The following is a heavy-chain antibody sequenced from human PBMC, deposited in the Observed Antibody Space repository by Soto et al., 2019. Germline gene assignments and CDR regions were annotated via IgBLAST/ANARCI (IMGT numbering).Heavy chain of an antibody. J-gene: IGHJ4*02. V-gene: IGHV3-74*01. D-gene: IGHD1-1*01. CDR1: GFTFSSHW. CDR2: IGPDGSGT. CDR3: ARDHNWSYDY. Sequence: LSWAASGFTFSSHWMHWVRQVPGKGLAWVSHIGPDGSGTRYADSVQGRFTISRDNARNTLYLQMDSLRDGDTAVYYCARDHNWSYDYWGPGLLVTVSS.